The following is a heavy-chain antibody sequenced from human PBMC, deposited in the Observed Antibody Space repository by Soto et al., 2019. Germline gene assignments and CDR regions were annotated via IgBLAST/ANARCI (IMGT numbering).Heavy chain of an antibody. Sequence: QLLESGGGVVQPGKALRLSCAASGFAFNSHSMHWVRQAPGKGLEWLALMTSDGSSKFYADSVKGRCTISRDNSKNTRYWEMNSLRSEDTAVYYCARDRVIRYTGYELDLWGQGTLVTVSS. CDR1: GFAFNSHS. J-gene: IGHJ5*02. CDR2: MTSDGSSK. D-gene: IGHD3-9*01. V-gene: IGHV3-30-3*01. CDR3: ARDRVIRYTGYELDL.